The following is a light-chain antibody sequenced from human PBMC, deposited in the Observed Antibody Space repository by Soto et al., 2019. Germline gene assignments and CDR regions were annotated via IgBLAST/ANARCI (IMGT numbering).Light chain of an antibody. J-gene: IGKJ1*01. CDR1: QSVGSRY. CDR3: QQYDSSPRT. Sequence: EIVLTQSPGTLSLSPGERANLSCRASQSVGSRYLAWYQQKPGQAPRLLIYGTSNRATGIPDRFSGSGSGTDFTLTISRLEPEDFAVYYCQQYDSSPRTFGQGTKVDIK. CDR2: GTS. V-gene: IGKV3-20*01.